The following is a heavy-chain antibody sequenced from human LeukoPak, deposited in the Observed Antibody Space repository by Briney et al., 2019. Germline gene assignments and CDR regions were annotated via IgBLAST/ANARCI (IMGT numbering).Heavy chain of an antibody. CDR2: IYHSGST. CDR1: GGSISSSNW. CDR3: ARGPYSSGWYVVNYMDV. J-gene: IGHJ6*03. Sequence: PSGTLSLTCAVSGGSISSSNWWSWVRQPPGKGLEWIGEIYHSGSTNYNPSLKSRVTISVDTSKNQFSLKLSSVTAADTAVYYCARGPYSSGWYVVNYMDVWGKGTTVTVSS. V-gene: IGHV4-4*02. D-gene: IGHD6-19*01.